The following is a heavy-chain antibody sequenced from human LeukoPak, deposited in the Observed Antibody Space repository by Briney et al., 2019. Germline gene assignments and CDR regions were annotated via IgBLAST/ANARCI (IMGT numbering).Heavy chain of an antibody. V-gene: IGHV3-21*01. CDR3: ARDLEDYNNYGEMAI. CDR2: ISTSSSYK. CDR1: GFTFSSYT. Sequence: GGSLRLSCTVSGFTFSSYTMNWVRQAPGKGLEWVSTISTSSSYKYYADSVKGRFTISRDNAKNSLYLQMNSLRAEDTAVYYCARDLEDYNNYGEMAIWGQGTLVTVSS. D-gene: IGHD4-11*01. J-gene: IGHJ4*02.